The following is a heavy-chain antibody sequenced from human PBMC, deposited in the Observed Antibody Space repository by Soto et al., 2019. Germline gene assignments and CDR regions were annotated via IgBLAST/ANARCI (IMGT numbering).Heavy chain of an antibody. CDR2: IYYSGST. D-gene: IGHD3-22*01. V-gene: IGHV4-30-4*01. J-gene: IGHJ4*02. CDR1: GGSISSGDYY. CDR3: ARVQGYYDSSGYVFDY. Sequence: SETPSLTCTVSGGSISSGDYYWSWIRQPPGKGLEWIGYIYYSGSTYYNPSLKSRVTISVDTSKNQFSLKLSSVTAADTAVYYCARVQGYYDSSGYVFDYWGQGTLVTVSS.